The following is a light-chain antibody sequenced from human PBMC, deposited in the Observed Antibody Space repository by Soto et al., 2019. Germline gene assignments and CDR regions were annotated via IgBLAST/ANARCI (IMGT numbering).Light chain of an antibody. CDR1: SSDVGGYNY. CDR3: SSYTSSSPYV. CDR2: EVS. J-gene: IGLJ1*01. Sequence: QSVLTQPASVSGSPGQPITISCTGTSSDVGGYNYVSWYQQHPGKAPKLMIYEVSNRPSGISNRFSGSKSGNTASLTISGLQAEDEADYYCSSYTSSSPYVFGTGTKVTV. V-gene: IGLV2-14*01.